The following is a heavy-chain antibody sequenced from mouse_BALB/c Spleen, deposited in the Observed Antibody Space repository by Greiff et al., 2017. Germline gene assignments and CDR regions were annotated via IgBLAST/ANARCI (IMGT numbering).Heavy chain of an antibody. CDR1: GFNIKDYY. V-gene: IGHV14-4*02. CDR3: IAALFNTTVVATPFAY. J-gene: IGHJ3*01. CDR2: IDTENGDT. Sequence: VQLKQSGAELVRSGASVKLSCTASGFNIKDYYMHWVKQRPEQGLEWIGWIDTENGDTEYAPKFQGKATMTADTSSNTAYLQLSSLTSEDTAVYYCIAALFNTTVVATPFAYWGQGTLVTVSA. D-gene: IGHD1-1*01.